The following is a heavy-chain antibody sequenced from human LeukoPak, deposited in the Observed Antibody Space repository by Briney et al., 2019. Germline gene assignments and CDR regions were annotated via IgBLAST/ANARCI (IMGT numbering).Heavy chain of an antibody. CDR3: ARALYSSSSGY. V-gene: IGHV3-53*01. D-gene: IGHD6-6*01. Sequence: PGGSLRLSCAASGFSVSSHYISWVRQAPGKGLEWVSLSYSSGSTYYADSVKGRCTISRDNSKNTLYLQMSSLRAEDTAVYYCARALYSSSSGYWGQGTLVTVSS. CDR1: GFSVSSHY. CDR2: SYSSGST. J-gene: IGHJ4*02.